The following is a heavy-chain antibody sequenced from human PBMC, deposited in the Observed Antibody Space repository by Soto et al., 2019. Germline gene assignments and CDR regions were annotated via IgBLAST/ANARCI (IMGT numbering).Heavy chain of an antibody. CDR3: ATQVAGATGASVGYWYGIDV. J-gene: IGHJ6*02. CDR1: GYSFTSYW. Sequence: ESLKISCKGSGYSFTSYWISWVRQMPGKGLEWMGRIDPSDSYTNYSPSFQGHVTISAGKSISTAYLQWSSLKASDIAMYYCATQVAGATGASVGYWYGIDVCGQGTTVTVSS. D-gene: IGHD2-8*02. V-gene: IGHV5-10-1*01. CDR2: IDPSDSYT.